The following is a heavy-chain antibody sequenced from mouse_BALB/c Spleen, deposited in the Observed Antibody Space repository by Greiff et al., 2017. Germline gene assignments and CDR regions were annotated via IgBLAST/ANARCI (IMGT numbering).Heavy chain of an antibody. J-gene: IGHJ1*01. CDR3: ARDDYYDYDHWYFDV. CDR2: IYPGNGDT. CDR1: GYTFTSYN. Sequence: QVQLQQPGAELVKPGASVKMSCKASGYTFTSYNMHWVKQTPGQGLEWIGAIYPGNGDTSYNQKFKGKATLTADKSSSTAYMQLSSLTSEDSAVYYCARDDYYDYDHWYFDVWGAGTTVTVSS. D-gene: IGHD2-4*01. V-gene: IGHV1-12*01.